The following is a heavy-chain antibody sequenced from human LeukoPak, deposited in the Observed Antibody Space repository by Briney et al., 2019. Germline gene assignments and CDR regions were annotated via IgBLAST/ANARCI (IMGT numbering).Heavy chain of an antibody. CDR1: GYNFISYW. CDR3: AIKYDRSWHFPFDY. Sequence: GESLKISCKGSGYNFISYWIGWVRQMPGKGLEWMGIIYPDDSDTRYSPSFQGQVTISVDKSISTAYLQWSSLKASDTAMYYCAIKYDRSWHFPFDYWGHGTLVTVSS. V-gene: IGHV5-51*01. CDR2: IYPDDSDT. J-gene: IGHJ4*01. D-gene: IGHD6-13*01.